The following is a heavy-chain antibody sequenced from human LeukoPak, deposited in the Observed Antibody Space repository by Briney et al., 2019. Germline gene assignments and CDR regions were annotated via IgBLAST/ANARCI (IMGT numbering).Heavy chain of an antibody. V-gene: IGHV4-59*08. D-gene: IGHD5-12*01. CDR3: ARQVVPSGYDLHFDY. CDR2: IYYSGST. Sequence: SETLSLTCTVSGGSMSGYYWTWIRQPPGKGLEWIGYIYYSGSTNYNPSLKSRVIISVDTSKNQFSLKLSSVTAADTAVYYCARQVVPSGYDLHFDYWGRGTLVTVSS. CDR1: GGSMSGYY. J-gene: IGHJ4*02.